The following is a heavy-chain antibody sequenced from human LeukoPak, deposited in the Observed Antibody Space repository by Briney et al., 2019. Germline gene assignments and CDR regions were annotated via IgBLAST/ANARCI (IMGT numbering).Heavy chain of an antibody. J-gene: IGHJ4*02. CDR2: ISGSGGST. CDR1: GFTFSSYA. Sequence: PGGSLRLSCAASGFTFSSYAMNWVRQAPGKGLEWVSAISGSGGSTYYGDSVKGWFTISRDNSKSTLYLPINNMRAEDTALYYCARGEVVPAAISASDYWGQGTLVTVSS. V-gene: IGHV3-23*01. D-gene: IGHD2-2*01. CDR3: ARGEVVPAAISASDY.